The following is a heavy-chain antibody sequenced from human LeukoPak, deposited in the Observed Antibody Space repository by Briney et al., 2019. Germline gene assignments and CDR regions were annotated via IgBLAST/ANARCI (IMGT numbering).Heavy chain of an antibody. CDR3: ARGGTVTLGY. D-gene: IGHD4-17*01. Sequence: ASETLSLTCTVSHYSISIGYYWAWIRQPPGKGLEWIASIYHTGNTYFNPSLRSRVTISVDTSKNQFSLNVTSVTAADTAVYYCARGGTVTLGYWGQGTLVTVSS. CDR1: HYSISIGYY. V-gene: IGHV4-38-2*02. CDR2: IYHTGNT. J-gene: IGHJ4*02.